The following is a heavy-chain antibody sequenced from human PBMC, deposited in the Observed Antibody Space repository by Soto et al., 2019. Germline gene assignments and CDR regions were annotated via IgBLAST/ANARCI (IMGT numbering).Heavy chain of an antibody. D-gene: IGHD6-6*01. CDR3: ARDFEQLNYFDY. CDR1: GYTFASYG. J-gene: IGHJ4*02. V-gene: IGHV1-18*01. Sequence: ASVKVSCKASGYTFASYGISWVRQAPGQGLEWMGWISAYNGNTNYAQKLQGRVTMTTDTSTSTAYIELRSLRSDDTAVYYCARDFEQLNYFDYWGQGTLVTVSS. CDR2: ISAYNGNT.